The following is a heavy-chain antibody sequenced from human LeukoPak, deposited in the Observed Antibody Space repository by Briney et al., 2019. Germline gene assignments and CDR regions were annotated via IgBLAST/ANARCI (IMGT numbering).Heavy chain of an antibody. CDR3: ARQLVAVANSFDY. V-gene: IGHV4-59*04. J-gene: IGHJ4*02. CDR1: GGSISSYY. D-gene: IGHD6-19*01. CDR2: IYYSGST. Sequence: SETLSLTFTVFGGSISSYYWSWIRQPPGKGLEWIGYIYYSGSTYYNPSLKSRVTISVDTSKNQFSLKLSSVTAADTAVYYCARQLVAVANSFDYWGQGTLVTVSS.